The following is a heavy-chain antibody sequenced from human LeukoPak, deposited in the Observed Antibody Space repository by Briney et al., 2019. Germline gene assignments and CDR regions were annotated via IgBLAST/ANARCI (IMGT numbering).Heavy chain of an antibody. CDR2: ISGSSNDK. J-gene: IGHJ1*01. Sequence: GGSLRLSCLASGFTFNRYSMKWVRQAPGKGLEWVSSISGSSNDKHYIDSVKGRFTISGDNAKNSLFLQMNSLRAEDTAVYYCVRAEGSSGSSEYFQHWGQGTLVTVS. D-gene: IGHD5-12*01. CDR1: GFTFNRYS. CDR3: VRAEGSSGSSEYFQH. V-gene: IGHV3-21*01.